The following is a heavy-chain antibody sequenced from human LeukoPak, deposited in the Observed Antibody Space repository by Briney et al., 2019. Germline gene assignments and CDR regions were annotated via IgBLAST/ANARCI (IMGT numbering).Heavy chain of an antibody. J-gene: IGHJ3*02. D-gene: IGHD2-15*01. Sequence: PGGSLRLSCAASGFTFSSYAMHWVRQAPGKGLEWVAVISYDGSNKYYADSVKGRFTISRDNSKNTLYLQMNSLRAEDTAVYYCARVLLPLAFDIWGQGTMVTVSS. V-gene: IGHV3-30-3*01. CDR3: ARVLLPLAFDI. CDR1: GFTFSSYA. CDR2: ISYDGSNK.